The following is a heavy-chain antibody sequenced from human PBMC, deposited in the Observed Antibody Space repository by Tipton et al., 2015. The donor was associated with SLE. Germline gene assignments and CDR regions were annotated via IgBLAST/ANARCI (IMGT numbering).Heavy chain of an antibody. CDR2: ITGNSDYT. D-gene: IGHD2-15*01. CDR1: GLAFNTYT. V-gene: IGHV3-21*04. CDR3: AKDGSSSLPSGGFDS. J-gene: IGHJ4*02. Sequence: SLRLSCAASGLAFNTYTMNWVRRAPGKGLEWVSSITGNSDYTYYADSVKGRFTISRDNAKNTLYLQMHSLRAEDTAVYYCAKDGSSSLPSGGFDSWGQGTLVTVSS.